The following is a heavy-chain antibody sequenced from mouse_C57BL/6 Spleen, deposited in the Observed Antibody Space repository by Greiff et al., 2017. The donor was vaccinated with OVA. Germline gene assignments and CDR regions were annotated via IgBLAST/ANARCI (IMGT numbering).Heavy chain of an antibody. CDR1: GFNIKDHF. J-gene: IGHJ2*01. CDR3: ARGVTVGYFDY. Sequence: VQLKESGAELVKPGASVKLSCTASGFNIKDHFMPWVKQRTEQGLEWIGRIDPEDGETKYAPKFQGKATITADKSSNTAYLQLSSLTSEDTAVYYCARGVTVGYFDYWGQGTTLTVSS. CDR2: IDPEDGET. V-gene: IGHV14-2*01. D-gene: IGHD2-2*01.